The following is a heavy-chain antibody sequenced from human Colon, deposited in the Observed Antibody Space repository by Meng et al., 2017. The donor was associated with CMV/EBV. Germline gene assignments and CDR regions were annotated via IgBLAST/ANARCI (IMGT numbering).Heavy chain of an antibody. Sequence: GGSLRLSCEVSGFIFSSYEMSWVRRAPGKGLEWIAFISSRSGSTISYADSVKGRFTISRDNAKNTLYLQMNSLGAEDTGVYYCARDRLSDLRPHYFDTWGQGTLVTVSS. J-gene: IGHJ4*02. CDR3: ARDRLSDLRPHYFDT. CDR2: ISSRSGSTI. V-gene: IGHV3-48*03. D-gene: IGHD6-25*01. CDR1: GFIFSSYE.